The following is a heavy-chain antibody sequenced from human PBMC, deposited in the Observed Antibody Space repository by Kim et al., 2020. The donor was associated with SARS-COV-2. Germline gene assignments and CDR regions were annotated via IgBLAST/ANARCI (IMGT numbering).Heavy chain of an antibody. CDR1: GDSVSSNSAT. Sequence: SQTLSLSCAISGDSVSSNSATWNWIRQSPSRGLEWLGRTYYRSNWSNNYAFSVRIQITINPATSKNQFSLHLNPLTPEDTAIYYCTRARYGGYAYWGKGT. CDR2: TYYRSNWSN. J-gene: IGHJ4*02. D-gene: IGHD5-12*01. CDR3: TRARYGGYAY. V-gene: IGHV6-1*01.